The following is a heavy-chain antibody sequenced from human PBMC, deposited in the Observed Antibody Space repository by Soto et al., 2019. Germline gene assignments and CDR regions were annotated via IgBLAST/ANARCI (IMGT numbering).Heavy chain of an antibody. CDR3: AAGPIVGATRGFDY. CDR1: GFTFTSSA. V-gene: IGHV1-58*01. Sequence: ASVKVSCKASGFTFTSSAVQWVRQARGQRLEWIGWIVVGSGNTNYAQKFQERVTITRDMSTSTAYMELSSLRSEDTAVYYCAAGPIVGATRGFDYWGQGTLVT. D-gene: IGHD1-26*01. J-gene: IGHJ4*02. CDR2: IVVGSGNT.